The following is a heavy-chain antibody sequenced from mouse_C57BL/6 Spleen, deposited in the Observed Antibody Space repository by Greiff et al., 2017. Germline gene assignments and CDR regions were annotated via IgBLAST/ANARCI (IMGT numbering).Heavy chain of an antibody. CDR1: GYTFTDYE. D-gene: IGHD3-3*01. Sequence: QVQLQQSGAELVRPGASVTLSCKASGYTFTDYEMHWVKQTPVHGLEWIGAIDPETGGTAYNQKFKGKAILTADKSSSTAYMELRSLTSEDSAVYYCTREGLAYYFDYWGQGTTLTVSS. J-gene: IGHJ2*01. CDR2: IDPETGGT. CDR3: TREGLAYYFDY. V-gene: IGHV1-15*01.